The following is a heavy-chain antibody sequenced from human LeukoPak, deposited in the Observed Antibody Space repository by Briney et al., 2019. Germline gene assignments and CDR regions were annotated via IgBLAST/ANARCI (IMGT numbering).Heavy chain of an antibody. Sequence: SSETLSLTCTVSGYSISSGYYWGWIRQPPGKGLEWIGSIYHSGRTYYNPSLKSRVTISVDTSKNQFSLKLSSVTAADTAVYYCARDVRAAAGYYYYYYMDVWGKGTTVTVSS. CDR3: ARDVRAAAGYYYYYYMDV. V-gene: IGHV4-38-2*02. CDR2: IYHSGRT. J-gene: IGHJ6*03. CDR1: GYSISSGYY. D-gene: IGHD6-13*01.